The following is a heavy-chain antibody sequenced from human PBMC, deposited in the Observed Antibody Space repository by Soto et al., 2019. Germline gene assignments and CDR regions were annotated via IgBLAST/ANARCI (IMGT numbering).Heavy chain of an antibody. CDR3: ARGAMGNYYNDY. Sequence: EVQLVQSGGGLVQSGGSLRLSCAASGFTFSSYWMHWVRQAPGKGLVWVSRIMGDGISTNYADSVKGRFTISRDNAKDTVFLQMNGLSADDTAVYYCARGAMGNYYNDYWGQGTLVTVSS. D-gene: IGHD3-10*01. V-gene: IGHV3-74*01. J-gene: IGHJ4*02. CDR1: GFTFSSYW. CDR2: IMGDGIST.